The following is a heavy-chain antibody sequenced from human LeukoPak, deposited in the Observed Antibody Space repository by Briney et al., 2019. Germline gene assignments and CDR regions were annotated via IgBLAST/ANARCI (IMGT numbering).Heavy chain of an antibody. V-gene: IGHV3-7*01. J-gene: IGHJ4*02. Sequence: GGSLRLSCAASGFTFSSYWMSWVRQAPGKGLEWVANIKQDGSEKYYVDSVKGRFTISRDNAKNSLYLQMNSLGAEDTAVYYCARGSRISYFDYWGQGTLVTVSS. CDR1: GFTFSSYW. CDR3: ARGSRISYFDY. CDR2: IKQDGSEK. D-gene: IGHD1-14*01.